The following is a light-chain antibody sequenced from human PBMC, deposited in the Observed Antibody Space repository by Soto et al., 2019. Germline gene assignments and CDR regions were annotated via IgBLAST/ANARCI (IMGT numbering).Light chain of an antibody. V-gene: IGKV3-20*01. CDR1: QSLTNSR. J-gene: IGKJ2*03. Sequence: EIVLTQSPGTLSLSPGERATLSCRASQSLTNSRLAWYQQKPGQAPKVLIYGGSNRATGIPDRFSGSGSGTDFTLTISRLEPEDFATYYCQQSHITQYSFGQGTTVEIK. CDR3: QQSHITQYS. CDR2: GGS.